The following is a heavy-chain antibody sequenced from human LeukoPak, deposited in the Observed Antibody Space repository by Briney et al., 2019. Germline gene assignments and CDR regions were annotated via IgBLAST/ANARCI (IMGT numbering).Heavy chain of an antibody. D-gene: IGHD6-13*01. CDR2: INHSGST. J-gene: IGHJ5*02. CDR1: GGSFSGYY. V-gene: IGHV4-34*01. Sequence: SETLSLTCAVYGGSFSGYYWSWIRQPPGKGLEWIGEINHSGSTNYNPSLKSRVTISVDTSKNQFSLKLSSVTAADTAVYYCARKGSSWRGLGWFDPWGQGTLVTASS. CDR3: ARKGSSWRGLGWFDP.